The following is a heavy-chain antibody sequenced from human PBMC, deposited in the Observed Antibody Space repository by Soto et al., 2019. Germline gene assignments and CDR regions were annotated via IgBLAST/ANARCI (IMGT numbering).Heavy chain of an antibody. D-gene: IGHD5-12*01. J-gene: IGHJ6*03. CDR3: ARALDIVATRDYYYYMDV. V-gene: IGHV4-34*01. CDR1: GGSFSGYY. Sequence: SETLSLTCAVYGGSFSGYYWSWIRQPPGKGLEWIGEINHSGSTNYNPSLKSRVTISVDTSKNQFSLKLSSVTAADTAVYYCARALDIVATRDYYYYMDVWGKGTTVTVSS. CDR2: INHSGST.